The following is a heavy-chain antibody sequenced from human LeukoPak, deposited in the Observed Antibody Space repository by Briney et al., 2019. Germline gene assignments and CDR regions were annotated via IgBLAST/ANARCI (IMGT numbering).Heavy chain of an antibody. Sequence: GESLKISCQGSGYSFTSYWFGWVRQMPGKGLEWMGIIYPGDSDTRYSPSFHGQVTISANKSISTAYLQWSSLKASDTAMYYCASCSGGSCYRGVDAFDIWGQGTMVTVSS. D-gene: IGHD2-15*01. CDR1: GYSFTSYW. CDR2: IYPGDSDT. V-gene: IGHV5-51*01. CDR3: ASCSGGSCYRGVDAFDI. J-gene: IGHJ3*02.